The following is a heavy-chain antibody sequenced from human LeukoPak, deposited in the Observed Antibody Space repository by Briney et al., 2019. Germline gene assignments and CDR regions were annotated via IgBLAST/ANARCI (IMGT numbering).Heavy chain of an antibody. V-gene: IGHV4-31*03. CDR3: ARDRGDYDFWSGYPVYFDY. CDR2: IYYSGST. Sequence: SETLSLTCTVSGGSISSGGYYWSWIRQHPGKGLEWIGYIYYSGSTYYNPSLRSRVTISVDTSKNQFSLKLSSVTAADTAVYYCARDRGDYDFWSGYPVYFDYWGQGTLVTVSS. CDR1: GGSISSGGYY. D-gene: IGHD3-3*01. J-gene: IGHJ4*02.